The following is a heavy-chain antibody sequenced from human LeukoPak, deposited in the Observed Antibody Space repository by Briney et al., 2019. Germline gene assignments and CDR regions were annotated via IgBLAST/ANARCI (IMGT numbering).Heavy chain of an antibody. D-gene: IGHD1-26*01. V-gene: IGHV3-23*01. CDR1: GFTLRSYA. CDR2: ISSGGGGT. Sequence: PGGSLRLSCAAPGFTLRSYAMSWVRQAPGKGLELVSVISSGGGGTYYADSVRGRFTISRDNSRNTLFLRMNNLRAEDTAVYHCAKVGAVGATRYFDYWGQGTLVTVSS. J-gene: IGHJ4*02. CDR3: AKVGAVGATRYFDY.